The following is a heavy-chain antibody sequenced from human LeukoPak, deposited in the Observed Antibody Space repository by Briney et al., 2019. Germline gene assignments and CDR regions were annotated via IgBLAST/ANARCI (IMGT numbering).Heavy chain of an antibody. J-gene: IGHJ3*02. D-gene: IGHD3-3*01. CDR2: INHSGST. CDR1: GGSFSGYY. Sequence: PSETLSLTCAVYGGSFSGYYWSWIRQPPGKGLEWIGEINHSGSTNYNPSLKSRVTISVDTSKNQFSLKLSSVTAADTAVYYCARRGGGLRSSFDIWGQGTMVTVSS. V-gene: IGHV4-34*01. CDR3: ARRGGGLRSSFDI.